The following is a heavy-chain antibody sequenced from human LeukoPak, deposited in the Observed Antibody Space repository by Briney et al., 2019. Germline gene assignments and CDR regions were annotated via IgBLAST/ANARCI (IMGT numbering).Heavy chain of an antibody. J-gene: IGHJ6*02. Sequence: GRSLRPSCAASGFTFDDYSMHSVRQAPGNGLGWVSFIGWDSGSIGYADSVKGGFTIAGDNAKHALYLQMNSLRAEDTAVYYCAKGSYYYGSGSHIKAPHRYGRDVWGQGTTVTVSS. V-gene: IGHV3-9*01. CDR3: AKGSYYYGSGSHIKAPHRYGRDV. CDR2: IGWDSGSI. D-gene: IGHD3-10*01. CDR1: GFTFDDYS.